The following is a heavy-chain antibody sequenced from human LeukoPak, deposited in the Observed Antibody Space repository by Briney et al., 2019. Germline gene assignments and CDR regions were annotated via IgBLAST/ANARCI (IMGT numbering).Heavy chain of an antibody. D-gene: IGHD4-23*01. CDR2: ISYDGSNK. V-gene: IGHV3-30-3*01. J-gene: IGHJ3*02. CDR3: ARSVGGASTAFDI. Sequence: SGGSLRLSCAASGFTFSSYAMHWVRQAPGKGLEWVAVISYDGSNKYYADSVKGRFTISRDNSKSTLYLQMNSLRAEDTAVYYCARSVGGASTAFDIWGQGTMVTVSS. CDR1: GFTFSSYA.